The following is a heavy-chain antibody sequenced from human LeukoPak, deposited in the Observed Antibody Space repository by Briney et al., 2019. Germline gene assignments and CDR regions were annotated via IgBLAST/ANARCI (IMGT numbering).Heavy chain of an antibody. Sequence: KPSETLSLTCTVSGGSISSYYWSWIRQPPGKGLEWIGYIYYSGSTNYNPSLKSRVTISVDTSNNQLSLKLTSVTAADTAVYYCARESPVRDGYFYYYYMDVWGKGTTVTISS. D-gene: IGHD5-24*01. CDR2: IYYSGST. V-gene: IGHV4-59*01. CDR3: ARESPVRDGYFYYYYMDV. J-gene: IGHJ6*03. CDR1: GGSISSYY.